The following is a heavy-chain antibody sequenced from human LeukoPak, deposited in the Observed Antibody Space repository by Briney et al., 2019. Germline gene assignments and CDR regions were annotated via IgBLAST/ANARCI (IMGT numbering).Heavy chain of an antibody. CDR1: GGTFSSYA. J-gene: IGHJ6*03. D-gene: IGHD3-10*01. Sequence: ASVKVSCKASGGTFSSYAISWVRQAPGQGLEWMGWISAYNGNTNYAQKLQGRVTMTTDTSTSTAYMELRSLRSDDTAVYYCARVAMGGSGSCYSYYYYYYMDVWGKGTTVTISS. CDR2: ISAYNGNT. V-gene: IGHV1-18*01. CDR3: ARVAMGGSGSCYSYYYYYYMDV.